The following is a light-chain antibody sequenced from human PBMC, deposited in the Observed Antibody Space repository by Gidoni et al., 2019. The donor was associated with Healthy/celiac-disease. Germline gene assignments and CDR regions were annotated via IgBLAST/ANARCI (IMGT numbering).Light chain of an antibody. Sequence: IQMTQSPSSLSASVGDRVTITCRESQSISSYLNWYQQKPGKAPKLLIYAASSLQSGVPSRFSGSGSGTDFTLTISSLHPEDFATYYCQQSYSTPLTFXPXTKVDIK. CDR3: QQSYSTPLT. J-gene: IGKJ3*01. CDR2: AAS. V-gene: IGKV1-39*01. CDR1: QSISSY.